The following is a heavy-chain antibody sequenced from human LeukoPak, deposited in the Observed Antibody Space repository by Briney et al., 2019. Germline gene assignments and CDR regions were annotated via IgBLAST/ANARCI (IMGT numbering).Heavy chain of an antibody. CDR3: ARAGIAAHPGAFDI. D-gene: IGHD6-13*01. CDR1: GGTFSIYA. CDR2: IIPIFGTA. V-gene: IGHV1-69*13. J-gene: IGHJ3*02. Sequence: SVKVSCKASGGTFSIYAISWVRQAPGQGLEWMGGIIPIFGTANYAQKFQGRVTITADESTSTAYMELSSLRSEDTAVYYCARAGIAAHPGAFDIWGQGTMVTISS.